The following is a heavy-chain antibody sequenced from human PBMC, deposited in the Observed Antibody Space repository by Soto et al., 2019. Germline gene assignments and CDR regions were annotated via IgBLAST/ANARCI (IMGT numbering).Heavy chain of an antibody. J-gene: IGHJ4*02. CDR1: GFTFSSYW. Sequence: EVQLVESGGGLVQPGGSLRLSCAASGFTFSSYWMSWVRQAPGKGLAWVANIKQDGSDKYYVDSVKGRFTISRDNAKNSLYLQMNSLRAEDTAVYYCAREDVAVAGSYFDYWGQGTLVTVSS. CDR3: AREDVAVAGSYFDY. D-gene: IGHD6-19*01. CDR2: IKQDGSDK. V-gene: IGHV3-7*03.